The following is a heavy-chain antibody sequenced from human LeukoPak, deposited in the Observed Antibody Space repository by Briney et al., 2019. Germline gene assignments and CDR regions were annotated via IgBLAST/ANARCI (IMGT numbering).Heavy chain of an antibody. J-gene: IGHJ4*02. CDR3: TRDQLNCSGGYCYFEY. Sequence: PGGSLRLSCAASGFTFNSYAMSWVRQAPGKGLEWVAVIWYDGSNKYYADSVKGRFTISRDNSKNTLYLQMNSLRAEDTAVYSCTRDQLNCSGGYCYFEYWGQGTLVSVSS. CDR2: IWYDGSNK. V-gene: IGHV3-33*08. D-gene: IGHD2-15*01. CDR1: GFTFNSYA.